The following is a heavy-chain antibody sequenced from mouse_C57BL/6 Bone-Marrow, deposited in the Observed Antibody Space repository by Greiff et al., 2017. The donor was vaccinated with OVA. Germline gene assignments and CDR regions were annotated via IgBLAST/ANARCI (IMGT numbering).Heavy chain of an antibody. CDR3: TRIYSNYDAWFAY. Sequence: VQLQQSGAELVRPGASVTLSCKASGYTFTDYEMHWVKQTPVHGLEWIGAIDPETGGTAYNQKFKGKAILTADKSSSTAYMELRSLTSEDSAVYYCTRIYSNYDAWFAYWGKGTLVTVSA. J-gene: IGHJ3*01. D-gene: IGHD2-5*01. CDR1: GYTFTDYE. CDR2: IDPETGGT. V-gene: IGHV1-15*01.